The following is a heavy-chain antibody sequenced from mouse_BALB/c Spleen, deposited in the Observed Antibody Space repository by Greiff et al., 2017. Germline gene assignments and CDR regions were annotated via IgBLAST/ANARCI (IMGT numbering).Heavy chain of an antibody. J-gene: IGHJ2*01. Sequence: DVQLQESGPGLVKPSQSLSLTCSVTGYSITSGYYWNWIRQFPGNKLEWMGYISYDGSNNYNPSLKNRISITRDTSKNQFFLKLNSVTTEDTATFYCARDETFDYWGQGTTLTVSS. CDR2: ISYDGSN. V-gene: IGHV3-6*02. CDR1: GYSITSGYY. CDR3: ARDETFDY.